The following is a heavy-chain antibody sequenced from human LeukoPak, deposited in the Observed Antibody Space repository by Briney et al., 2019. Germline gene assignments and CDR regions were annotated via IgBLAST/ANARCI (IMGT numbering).Heavy chain of an antibody. J-gene: IGHJ4*02. Sequence: GGSLRLSCAASGFTFSSYGMHWVRQAPGKGLEWVAVISNDGSKIYYADSVKGRFTISRDNSKNTVYLQMNSLRAEDTAVYHCAKSGPSSSGSYYTFDFWGQGTLVTVSS. CDR3: AKSGPSSSGSYYTFDF. V-gene: IGHV3-30*18. CDR2: ISNDGSKI. D-gene: IGHD3-22*01. CDR1: GFTFSSYG.